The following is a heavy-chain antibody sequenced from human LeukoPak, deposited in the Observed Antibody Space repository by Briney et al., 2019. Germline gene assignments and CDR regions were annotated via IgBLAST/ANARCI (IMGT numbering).Heavy chain of an antibody. V-gene: IGHV1-18*01. CDR3: ARTASYYMDV. Sequence: ASVKVSCTASGYTFTTYGISWLRQAPGQGVEGMGWISAYNGNTNDAQKLQGRVTITTDTSTSTAYMELRSLRSDDTAVYYCARTASYYMDVGGKGTTGTVS. CDR1: GYTFTTYG. J-gene: IGHJ6*03. CDR2: ISAYNGNT.